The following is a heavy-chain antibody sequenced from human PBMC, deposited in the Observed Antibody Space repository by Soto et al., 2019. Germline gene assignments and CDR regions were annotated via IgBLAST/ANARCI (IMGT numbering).Heavy chain of an antibody. CDR1: GYTFTGYY. V-gene: IGHV1-2*02. CDR2: INPNSGDT. Sequence: ASVKVSCKASGYTFTGYYMHWVRQAPGQGLEWMGWINPNSGDTNYAQKFQGRVTMSGDTSIFTAYMELSRLRYDDTAVYYCARGWNIVAAVTNNWFDPWGQGTLVTVSS. J-gene: IGHJ5*02. CDR3: ARGWNIVAAVTNNWFDP. D-gene: IGHD1-26*01.